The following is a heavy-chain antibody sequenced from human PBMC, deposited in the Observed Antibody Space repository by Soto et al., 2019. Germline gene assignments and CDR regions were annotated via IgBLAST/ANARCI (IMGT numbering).Heavy chain of an antibody. Sequence: QVQLVESGGGVVQPGGSLRLSCAASGFTFSNYGMHWVRQAPGKGLEWVTVISYDGSNKYYADSGKGRFTISRDNSMNTLYLQRNSLRAEDTALYYCAKSGGRDGYNLVDNWGQGTLVTVSS. CDR2: ISYDGSNK. J-gene: IGHJ4*02. CDR3: AKSGGRDGYNLVDN. V-gene: IGHV3-30*18. D-gene: IGHD5-18*01. CDR1: GFTFSNYG.